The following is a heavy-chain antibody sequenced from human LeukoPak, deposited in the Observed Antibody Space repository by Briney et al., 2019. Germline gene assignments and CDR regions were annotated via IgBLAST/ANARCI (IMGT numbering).Heavy chain of an antibody. J-gene: IGHJ4*02. CDR1: GGTFSSYA. Sequence: SVNLSCKASGGTFSSYAISWVRQAPGQGLEWMGGIIPISGTANYAQKFQGRVTFTTDESTSTAYMELTSLRSEDTAVYYCARGGTFYRRTLLNYFDYWGQGALVTVSS. V-gene: IGHV1-69*05. CDR3: ARGGTFYRRTLLNYFDY. CDR2: IIPISGTA. D-gene: IGHD1-14*01.